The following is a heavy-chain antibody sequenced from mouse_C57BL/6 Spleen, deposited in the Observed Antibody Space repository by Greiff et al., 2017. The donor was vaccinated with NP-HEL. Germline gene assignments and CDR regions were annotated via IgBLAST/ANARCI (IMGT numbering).Heavy chain of an antibody. J-gene: IGHJ3*01. CDR1: GFTFSDYY. CDR3: ARGDDGYPGFAY. Sequence: EVMLVESEGGLVQPGLSLPLSFPSSGFTFSDYYMAWVRQVPEKGLEWVANINYDGSSTCYLASLKGRFIISRDNAKNLLYLQMSSLKSEDTATYYCARGDDGYPGFAYWGQGTRVTVSA. D-gene: IGHD2-3*01. V-gene: IGHV5-16*01. CDR2: INYDGSST.